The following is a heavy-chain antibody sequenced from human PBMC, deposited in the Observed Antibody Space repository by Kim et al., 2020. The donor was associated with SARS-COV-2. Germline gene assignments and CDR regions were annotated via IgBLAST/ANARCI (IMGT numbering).Heavy chain of an antibody. Sequence: SETLSLTCAVYGGSFSGYYWSWIRQPPGKGLEWIGEINHSGSTNYNPSLKSRVTISVDTSKNQFSLKLSSVTAADTAVYYCARGRLSSSGWFIPWKWFDP. CDR3: ARGRLSSSGWFIPWKWFDP. V-gene: IGHV4-34*01. CDR1: GGSFSGYY. D-gene: IGHD6-19*01. CDR2: INHSGST. J-gene: IGHJ5*02.